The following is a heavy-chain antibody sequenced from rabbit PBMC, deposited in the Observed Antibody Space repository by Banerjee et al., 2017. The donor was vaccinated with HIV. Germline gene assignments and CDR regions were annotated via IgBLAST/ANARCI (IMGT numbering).Heavy chain of an antibody. CDR3: ARGYAGYTYAPYYFNL. CDR1: GFSFSSSYW. Sequence: QEQLEESGGDLVKPGASLTLTCTASGFSFSSSYWICWVRQAPGKGLEWIACIYAGSSGSTYYASWAKGRFTISKTSSTTVTLQMTSLTAADTATYFCARGYAGYTYAPYYFNLRGPGTLVTVS. V-gene: IGHV1S45*01. CDR2: IYAGSSGST. J-gene: IGHJ4*01. D-gene: IGHD6-1*01.